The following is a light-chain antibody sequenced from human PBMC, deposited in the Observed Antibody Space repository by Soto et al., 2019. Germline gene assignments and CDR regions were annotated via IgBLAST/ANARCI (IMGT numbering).Light chain of an antibody. CDR3: QQYGSSPPWT. Sequence: EIVLTQSPDTLSLSPGERATLSCRASQSVSSSYLAWYQQKPGQAPRLLIYRASSRATGIPDRFSGSGSGTDFTLTISRLEPEDFAVYYCQQYGSSPPWTFGQGTKVDIK. J-gene: IGKJ1*01. CDR1: QSVSSSY. V-gene: IGKV3-20*01. CDR2: RAS.